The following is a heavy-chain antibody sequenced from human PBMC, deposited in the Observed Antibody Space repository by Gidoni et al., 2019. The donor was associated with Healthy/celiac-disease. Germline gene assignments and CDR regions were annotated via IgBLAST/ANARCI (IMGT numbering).Heavy chain of an antibody. CDR1: GFTFSSYS. D-gene: IGHD2-15*01. Sequence: EVQLVESGGGLVKPGGSLRLSCAASGFTFSSYSMNWVRQAPGKGLEWVSSISSSSSYIYYADSVKGRFTISRDNAKNSLYLQMNSLRAEDTAVYYCARRDIDCSGGSCYARYFQHWGQGTLVTVSS. V-gene: IGHV3-21*01. CDR2: ISSSSSYI. J-gene: IGHJ1*01. CDR3: ARRDIDCSGGSCYARYFQH.